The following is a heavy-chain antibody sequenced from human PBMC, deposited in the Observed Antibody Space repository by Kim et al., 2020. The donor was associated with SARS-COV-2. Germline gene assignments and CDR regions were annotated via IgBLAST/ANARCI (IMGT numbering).Heavy chain of an antibody. Sequence: SETLSLTCTVSGGSISSSSYYWGWIRQPPGKGLEWIGSIYYSGSTYYNPSLKSRVTISVDTSKNQFSLKLSSVTAADTAVYYCAREIVGAPRVHAFDIWGQGTMVTVSS. J-gene: IGHJ3*02. CDR3: AREIVGAPRVHAFDI. CDR2: IYYSGST. CDR1: GGSISSSSYY. D-gene: IGHD1-26*01. V-gene: IGHV4-39*02.